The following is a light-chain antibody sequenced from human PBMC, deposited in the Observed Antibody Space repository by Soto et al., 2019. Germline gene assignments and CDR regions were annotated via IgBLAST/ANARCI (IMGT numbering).Light chain of an antibody. Sequence: SYELTQPPSVSVAPGKTARITCGGNDIGSKSVHWYQQKPGQAPVLVISHDSDRPSGIPERFSGSKSGNTATLTINRVEAGDEADYCCQVWDISSDHVVFGGGTKLTVL. CDR1: DIGSKS. CDR3: QVWDISSDHVV. J-gene: IGLJ2*01. V-gene: IGLV3-21*04. CDR2: HDS.